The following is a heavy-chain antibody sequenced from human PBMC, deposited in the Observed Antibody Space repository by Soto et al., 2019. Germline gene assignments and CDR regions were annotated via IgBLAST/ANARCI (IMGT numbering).Heavy chain of an antibody. J-gene: IGHJ3*01. CDR3: ARLKGAAAWTITGDAFDL. Sequence: QVQLVQSGAEVKKPGSSVKVSCKASGGTFSSYTISWMRQAPGQGLEWMGGIIPIFGAANYAQRFQGRVTITADESTSTAYMELSSLRSEDTAVYYCARLKGAAAWTITGDAFDLCGQGTMVTVSS. CDR2: IIPIFGAA. D-gene: IGHD1-20*01. CDR1: GGTFSSYT. V-gene: IGHV1-69*12.